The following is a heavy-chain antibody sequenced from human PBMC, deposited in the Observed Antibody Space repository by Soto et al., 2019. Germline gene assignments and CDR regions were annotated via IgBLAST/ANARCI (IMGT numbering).Heavy chain of an antibody. J-gene: IGHJ4*02. CDR2: ISAYNGNT. V-gene: IGHV1-18*04. D-gene: IGHD3-10*01. Sequence: DSGKVSCKAAGYTFPSSGISWVRQAPGQGLEWMGWISAYNGNTNYAQKLQGRVTMTTDTSTSTAYMELRSLRSDDTALYYCARGRVPSGYWGQGTLVTVSS. CDR3: ARGRVPSGY. CDR1: GYTFPSSG.